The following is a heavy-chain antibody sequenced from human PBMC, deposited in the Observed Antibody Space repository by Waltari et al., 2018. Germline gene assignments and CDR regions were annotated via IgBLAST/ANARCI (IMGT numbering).Heavy chain of an antibody. CDR1: GFTISPYS. V-gene: IGHV3-48*04. CDR3: AREMTTFYYYMDV. Sequence: EAQLVESGGGLVQSGGSLRLSGGAAGFTISPYSMNWVRQAPGKGLEWIAYISSDPSSTYYADSVKGRFTISRDNAKNSVYLQMNSLRAEDTAVYYCAREMTTFYYYMDVWGKGTTVTVSS. CDR2: ISSDPSST. J-gene: IGHJ6*03.